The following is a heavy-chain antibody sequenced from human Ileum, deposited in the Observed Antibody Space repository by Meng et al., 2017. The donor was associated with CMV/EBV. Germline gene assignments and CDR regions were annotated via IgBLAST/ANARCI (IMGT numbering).Heavy chain of an antibody. V-gene: IGHV4-59*12. Sequence: SETLSLTCTVSSDSISSYYWSWIRQPPGKGLEWIGYIYNSGSTNYNPSLKSRVTISVDTSKNQFSLKLSSVTAADTAVYYCARRSIGNYDSSGYYYYFDYWGQGTLVTVSS. CDR1: SDSISSYY. D-gene: IGHD3-22*01. CDR2: IYNSGST. J-gene: IGHJ4*02. CDR3: ARRSIGNYDSSGYYYYFDY.